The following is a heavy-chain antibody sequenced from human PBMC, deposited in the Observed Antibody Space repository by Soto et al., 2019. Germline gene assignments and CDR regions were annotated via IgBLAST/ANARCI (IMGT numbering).Heavy chain of an antibody. V-gene: IGHV1-69*01. J-gene: IGHJ6*02. CDR1: GDYRKKNV. CDR3: ARGPFRPSAMDV. CDR2: TIPALGKT. Sequence: KVSCKTSGDYRKKNVCAWVRRAPGQGLEWMGGTIPALGKTHYIEKFQGRVTITVDDATRTVYMEVRDLTSEDTAIYYCARGPFRPSAMDVWGQGTTVTVSS. D-gene: IGHD3-10*01.